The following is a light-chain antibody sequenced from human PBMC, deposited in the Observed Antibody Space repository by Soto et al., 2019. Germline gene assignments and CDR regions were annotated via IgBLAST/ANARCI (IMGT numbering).Light chain of an antibody. Sequence: ELTPPPSVSVAPGQTARISCGGNNIGRKSVHWYQQKPGRAPVVVVYDDSDRPSGIPERFSGANSGDTATLTISRVEAGDEADYYCHVWDSSSGHYIFGTGTKVTVL. CDR3: HVWDSSSGHYI. V-gene: IGLV3-21*02. CDR1: NIGRKS. CDR2: DDS. J-gene: IGLJ1*01.